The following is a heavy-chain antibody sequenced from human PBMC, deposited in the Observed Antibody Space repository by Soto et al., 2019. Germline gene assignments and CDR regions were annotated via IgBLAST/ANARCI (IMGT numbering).Heavy chain of an antibody. Sequence: GGSLILSCAASGFTFSSYAMTWVRQAPEKGLEWVSSITDSGGSTNYAGSVKGRFTISRDNSKSTLYLQMNSLRGEDTAVYYCVKGRISSALQHWGQGTLVTVSS. J-gene: IGHJ1*01. CDR3: VKGRISSALQH. D-gene: IGHD6-19*01. CDR1: GFTFSSYA. CDR2: ITDSGGST. V-gene: IGHV3-23*01.